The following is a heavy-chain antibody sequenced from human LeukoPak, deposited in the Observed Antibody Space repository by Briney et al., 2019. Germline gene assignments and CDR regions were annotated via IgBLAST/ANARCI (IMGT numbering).Heavy chain of an antibody. D-gene: IGHD5-24*01. J-gene: IGHJ4*02. CDR2: TTGTGANT. CDR1: GFTFSINA. V-gene: IGHV3-23*01. CDR3: AKREAPFYFDY. Sequence: GGSLRLSCAASGFTFSINAMSWVRQAPGKGLEWVSATTGTGANTYYADSVQGRFTISRDNSKNTLYLQMNSLRAEDTAVYYCAKREAPFYFDYWGQGTLVTVSS.